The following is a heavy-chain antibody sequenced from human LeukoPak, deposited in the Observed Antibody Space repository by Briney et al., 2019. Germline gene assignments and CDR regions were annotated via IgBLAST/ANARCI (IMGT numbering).Heavy chain of an antibody. CDR3: ATPYPREYCSSTTCYFNY. J-gene: IGHJ4*02. CDR2: IYPGDSDT. D-gene: IGHD2-2*01. Sequence: GESLKISCKGSGYSFTSYWIGWVRQMPGKGLEWMGIIYPGDSDTRYSPSFQGQVTISADKSISTTYLQWSSLKASDTAMYYCATPYPREYCSSTTCYFNYWGQGTQVTVSS. V-gene: IGHV5-51*01. CDR1: GYSFTSYW.